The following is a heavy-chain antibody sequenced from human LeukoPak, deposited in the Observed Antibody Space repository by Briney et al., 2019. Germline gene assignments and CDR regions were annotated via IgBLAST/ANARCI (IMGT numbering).Heavy chain of an antibody. J-gene: IGHJ5*02. CDR2: INAGNGNT. V-gene: IGHV1-3*01. CDR3: ARGIWRGNWFDP. CDR1: GYTFTNYA. Sequence: ASVKVSCKASGYTFTNYAMHWVRQAPGQRLEWMGWINAGNGNTKYSQKFQGRVTMTRNTSISTAYMELSSLRSEDTAVYYCARGIWRGNWFDPWGQGTLVTVSS. D-gene: IGHD2-21*01.